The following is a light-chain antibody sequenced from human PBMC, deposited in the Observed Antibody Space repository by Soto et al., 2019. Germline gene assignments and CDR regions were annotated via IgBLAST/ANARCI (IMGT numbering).Light chain of an antibody. V-gene: IGKV3-15*01. Sequence: EIVLTQSPGTLSLSPGERATLSCRASQSVSSSYLALYQQKPGQAPRLLIYGASTRATGIPARFSGSGSGTEFTLTISSLQSEDFAVYYCQQYNNWPPITFGQGTRLEI. CDR3: QQYNNWPPIT. CDR1: QSVSSSY. CDR2: GAS. J-gene: IGKJ5*01.